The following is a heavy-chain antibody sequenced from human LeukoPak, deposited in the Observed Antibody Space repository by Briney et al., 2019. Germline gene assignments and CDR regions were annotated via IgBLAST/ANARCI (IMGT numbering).Heavy chain of an antibody. CDR2: IYSGGST. V-gene: IGHV3-53*01. D-gene: IGHD6-13*01. J-gene: IGHJ6*03. CDR1: GFTVSSNY. Sequence: GGSLRLSCAASGFTVSSNYMTWVRQAPGKGLEWISVIYSGGSTYYADSVKGRFTISRDNSKNTLYLQMNSLRAEDTAVYYCARAEIAAAGAGLVYYYMDVWGKGTTVTVSS. CDR3: ARAEIAAAGAGLVYYYMDV.